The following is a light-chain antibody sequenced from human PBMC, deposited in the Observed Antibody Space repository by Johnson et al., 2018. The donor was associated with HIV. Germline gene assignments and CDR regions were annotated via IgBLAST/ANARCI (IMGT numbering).Light chain of an antibody. CDR3: GTWDSSLGAGGV. CDR1: SSNIGRNY. V-gene: IGLV1-51*02. CDR2: ENN. Sequence: QSVLTQPPSVSAAPGQKVTISCSGSSSNIGRNYVSWYQQLPGTAPKLLIYENNKRPSGIPDRFSGSKSGTSATLGITGLQTGDEAEYDCGTWDSSLGAGGVVVTGTTVTVL. J-gene: IGLJ1*01.